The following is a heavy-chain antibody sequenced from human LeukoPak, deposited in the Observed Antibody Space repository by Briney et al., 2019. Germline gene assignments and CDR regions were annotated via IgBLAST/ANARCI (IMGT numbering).Heavy chain of an antibody. CDR2: INPNSGGT. CDR1: GYTFTGYY. J-gene: IGHJ4*02. CDR3: ARDYYDSSGSLDY. D-gene: IGHD3-22*01. Sequence: ASVKVSCKASGYTFTGYYMHWVRQAPGQGLEWMGWINPNSGGTNYAQKFQGGVTMTRDTSISTAYMELSRLRSDDTAVYYCARDYYDSSGSLDYWGQGTLVTVSS. V-gene: IGHV1-2*02.